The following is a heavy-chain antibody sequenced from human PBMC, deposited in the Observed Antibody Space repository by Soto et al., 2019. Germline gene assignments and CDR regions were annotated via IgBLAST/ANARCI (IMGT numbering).Heavy chain of an antibody. CDR2: INPNSGGT. Sequence: GTSFKVSCKSSVYTFTGYYIHWVRQAPGQGLEWRGWINPNSGGTNYAQKFQGRVTMTRDTSIGTAYMELSRQRSDDTVVYYCARDHARFLDLLSLDYYALDVWGQGTTVTVSS. D-gene: IGHD3-3*01. CDR1: VYTFTGYY. CDR3: ARDHARFLDLLSLDYYALDV. V-gene: IGHV1-2*02. J-gene: IGHJ6*02.